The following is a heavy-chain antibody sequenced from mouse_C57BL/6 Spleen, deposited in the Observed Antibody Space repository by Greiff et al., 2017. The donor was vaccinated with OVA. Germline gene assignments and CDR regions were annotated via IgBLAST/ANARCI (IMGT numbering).Heavy chain of an antibody. Sequence: DVKLQQSGPELVKPGASVKISCKASGYTFTDYYMNWVKQSHGKSLEWIGDINPNNGGTSYNQKFKGKATLTVDKSSSTAYMELRSLTSEDSAVYYCAVYYGSSHWYFDVWGTGTTVTVSS. CDR2: INPNNGGT. J-gene: IGHJ1*03. CDR3: AVYYGSSHWYFDV. D-gene: IGHD1-1*01. V-gene: IGHV1-26*01. CDR1: GYTFTDYY.